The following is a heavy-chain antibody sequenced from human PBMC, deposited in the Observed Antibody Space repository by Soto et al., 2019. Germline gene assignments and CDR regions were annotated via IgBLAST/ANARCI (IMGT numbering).Heavy chain of an antibody. CDR3: ARDLAVVVLAAPYYYYGMDV. J-gene: IGHJ6*02. CDR2: ISAYNGNT. D-gene: IGHD2-2*01. CDR1: GYTFTSYG. Sequence: GASVKVSCKASGYTFTSYGISWVRQAPGQGLEWMGWISAYNGNTNYAQKLQGRVTMTTDTSTSTAYMELRSLRSDDTAVYYCARDLAVVVLAAPYYYYGMDVWGQGTTVTVSS. V-gene: IGHV1-18*01.